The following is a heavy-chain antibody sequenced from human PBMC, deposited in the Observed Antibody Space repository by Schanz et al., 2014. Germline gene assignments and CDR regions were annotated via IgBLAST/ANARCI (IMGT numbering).Heavy chain of an antibody. CDR1: GFTFSSYA. CDR3: AKDRWRATVMVDAFDI. CDR2: ISGSGETT. D-gene: IGHD4-4*01. V-gene: IGHV3-23*01. J-gene: IGHJ3*02. Sequence: EVQLLESGGGLVQPGGSLRLSCAASGFTFSSYAMSWVRQAPGKGLEWVSAISGSGETTYYADSVKGRFTISRHNSKNALYLQMNSLRAEDTAVYFCAKDRWRATVMVDAFDIWGQGTKVTVSS.